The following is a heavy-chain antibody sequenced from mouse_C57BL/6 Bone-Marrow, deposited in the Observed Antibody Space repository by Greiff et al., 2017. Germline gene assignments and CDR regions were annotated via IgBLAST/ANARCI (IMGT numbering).Heavy chain of an antibody. V-gene: IGHV1-81*01. CDR3: ATYYYGSVFDY. D-gene: IGHD1-1*01. Sequence: VQLQQSGAELARPGASVKLSCKASGYTFTSYGISWVKQRTGQGLEWIGGIYPRSGNTYYNEKFKGKATLTADKSSSTAYMELRSLTSEDSAVYFCATYYYGSVFDYWGQGTTLTVSS. CDR2: IYPRSGNT. J-gene: IGHJ2*01. CDR1: GYTFTSYG.